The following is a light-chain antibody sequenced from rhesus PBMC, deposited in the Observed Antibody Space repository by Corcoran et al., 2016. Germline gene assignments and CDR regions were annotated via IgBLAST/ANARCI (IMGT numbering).Light chain of an antibody. CDR2: EAT. V-gene: IGKV1-28*03. J-gene: IGKJ2*01. CDR1: QAIRDN. Sequence: DIQMTQSPSSLSASVGDPVTITCRASQAIRDNLNWFQRKTGKAPKPLIYEATRLEGGVPSRLSGSGSGTDFTRTISSLQPEDFAVYYCLQPKSYPYSFGQGTKVEFK. CDR3: LQPKSYPYS.